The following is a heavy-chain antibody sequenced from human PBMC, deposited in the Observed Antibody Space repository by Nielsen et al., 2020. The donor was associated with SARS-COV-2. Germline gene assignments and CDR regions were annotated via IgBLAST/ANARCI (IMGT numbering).Heavy chain of an antibody. CDR3: ARCYDSSGIFDW. V-gene: IGHV4-4*02. D-gene: IGHD3-22*01. CDR2: IYHSGNT. Sequence: SETLSLTCAVSGDSISSSNWWSWVRQPPGKGLEWIGEIYHSGNTNYNPSLKSRVTISVDKSKNQFSLRLISVTAADTAVYYCARCYDSSGIFDWWGQGTLVTVSS. CDR1: GDSISSSNW. J-gene: IGHJ4*02.